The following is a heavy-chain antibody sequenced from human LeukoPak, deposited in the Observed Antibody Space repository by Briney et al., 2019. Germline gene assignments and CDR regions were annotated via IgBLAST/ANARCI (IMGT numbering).Heavy chain of an antibody. CDR3: AKEQSSSGFFDY. CDR2: ISYDGSDK. J-gene: IGHJ4*02. V-gene: IGHV3-30*18. D-gene: IGHD6-6*01. Sequence: GRSLRLSCVASGFTFSSYGMHWVRQAPGKGLEWVAMISYDGSDKYYAESVKGRFTISRDNSKNTLYLQMNSLRAEDTAVYYCAKEQSSSGFFDYWGQGTLVTVSS. CDR1: GFTFSSYG.